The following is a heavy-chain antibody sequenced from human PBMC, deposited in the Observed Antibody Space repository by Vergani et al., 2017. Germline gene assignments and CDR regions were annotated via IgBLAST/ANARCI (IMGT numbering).Heavy chain of an antibody. CDR2: IDRNYGVK. CDR3: VEDNDYDADDPFDL. CDR1: GFPSQAFA. Sequence: VEAGGGLVQPGGSLRLSCTAPGFPSQAFAFHWVRQVSGRGLEWVSVIDRNYGVKNGNSFEGRFIISRDNAKKAVFLQMNNLRHEDTALYFCVEDNDYDADDPFDLWGHGTLVTVSS. J-gene: IGHJ2*01. D-gene: IGHD3-16*01. V-gene: IGHV3-9*02.